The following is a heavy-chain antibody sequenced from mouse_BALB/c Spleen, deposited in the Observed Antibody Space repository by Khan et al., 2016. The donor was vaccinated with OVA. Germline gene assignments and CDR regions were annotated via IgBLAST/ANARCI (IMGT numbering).Heavy chain of an antibody. CDR3: ARRGLRWDFDY. Sequence: QVQLQQSGAELARPGASVKLSCKASGYTFTDYNINWVKQRTGQGLEWIGEIYPGSNNTYYNEKFKGKATLTADKSSSTAYMQLSSLTSEDSAVYYCARRGLRWDFDYWGQGTTLTVSS. J-gene: IGHJ2*01. CDR2: IYPGSNNT. D-gene: IGHD1-1*01. CDR1: GYTFTDYN. V-gene: IGHV1-77*01.